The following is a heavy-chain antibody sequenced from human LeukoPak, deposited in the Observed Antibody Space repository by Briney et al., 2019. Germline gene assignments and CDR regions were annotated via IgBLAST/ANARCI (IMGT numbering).Heavy chain of an antibody. CDR2: IYYSGST. V-gene: IGHV4-59*01. Sequence: SETLSLTCTVSGGSISSYYWSWIRQPPGKGLEWIGYIYYSGSTNYNPSLKSRVTMSVDTSKNQFSLKLSSVTAADTAVYYCARVGVGGSFDIWGQGTMVTVSS. CDR1: GGSISSYY. J-gene: IGHJ3*02. D-gene: IGHD3-10*01. CDR3: ARVGVGGSFDI.